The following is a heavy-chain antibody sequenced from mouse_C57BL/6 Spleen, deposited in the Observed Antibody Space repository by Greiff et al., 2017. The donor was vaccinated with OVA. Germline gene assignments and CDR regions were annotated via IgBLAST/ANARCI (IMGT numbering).Heavy chain of an antibody. D-gene: IGHD1-1*01. CDR3: ARNYGSSFPFDY. CDR1: GFTFSDYG. V-gene: IGHV5-17*01. CDR2: ISSGSSTI. Sequence: EVMLVESGGGLVKPGGSLKLSCAASGFTFSDYGMHWVRQAPEKGLEWVAYISSGSSTIYYADTVKGRFTISRDNAKNTLVLQMTSLRSEDTAMYYCARNYGSSFPFDYWGQGTTLTVSS. J-gene: IGHJ2*01.